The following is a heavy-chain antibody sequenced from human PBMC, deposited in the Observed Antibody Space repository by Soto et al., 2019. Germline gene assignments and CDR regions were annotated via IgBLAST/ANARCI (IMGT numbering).Heavy chain of an antibody. J-gene: IGHJ6*02. CDR1: GYTFTGYY. Sequence: EASVKVSCKASGYTFTGYYMHWVRQAPGQGLEWMGWINPNSGGTNYAQKFQGRVTMTRDTSISTAYMELSRLRSDDTAVYYCARVDWNYDYYYYGMDVWGQGTTVTVSS. CDR2: INPNSGGT. V-gene: IGHV1-2*02. CDR3: ARVDWNYDYYYYGMDV. D-gene: IGHD1-7*01.